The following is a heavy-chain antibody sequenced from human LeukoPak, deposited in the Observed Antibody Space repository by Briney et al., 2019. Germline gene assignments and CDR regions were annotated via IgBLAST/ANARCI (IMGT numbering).Heavy chain of an antibody. J-gene: IGHJ4*02. D-gene: IGHD2-15*01. CDR1: GFTFDDYG. V-gene: IGHV3-20*04. Sequence: PGGSLGLSCAASGFTFDDYGLSWVRQAPGKGLEWVSGINWNGGSTGYADSVKGRFTISRDNAKKSLYLQMNSLRAEDTALYYCAREGYCSGGSCHAFDYWGQGTLVTVSS. CDR3: AREGYCSGGSCHAFDY. CDR2: INWNGGST.